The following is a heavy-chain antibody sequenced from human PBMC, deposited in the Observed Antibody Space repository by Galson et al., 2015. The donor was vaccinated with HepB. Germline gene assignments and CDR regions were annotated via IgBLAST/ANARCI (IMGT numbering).Heavy chain of an antibody. V-gene: IGHV1-3*01. J-gene: IGHJ4*02. CDR3: ATSTVTTWVHY. CDR1: GYTFTSYA. CDR2: INAGNGNT. Sequence: SVKVSCKASGYTFTSYAMHWVRQAPGQRLEWMGWINAGNGNTKYSQRFQGRVTITRDTSASTAYMELSSLRSEDTAVYYCATSTVTTWVHYWGQGTLVTVSS. D-gene: IGHD4-17*01.